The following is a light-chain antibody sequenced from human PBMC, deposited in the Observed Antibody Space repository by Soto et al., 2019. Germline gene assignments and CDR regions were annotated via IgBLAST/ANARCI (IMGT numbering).Light chain of an antibody. CDR1: QSVSSN. CDR3: QQYNSWPLT. CDR2: GAS. Sequence: EVVMTQSPATLSVSPGETATLSCRASQSVSSNLAWYQQKPGQAPRLLIYGASTRATGVPTRIGGSGSGTEFTLTISSLQSEDFAVYYCQQYNSWPLTFGGGTKVDIK. V-gene: IGKV3D-15*01. J-gene: IGKJ4*01.